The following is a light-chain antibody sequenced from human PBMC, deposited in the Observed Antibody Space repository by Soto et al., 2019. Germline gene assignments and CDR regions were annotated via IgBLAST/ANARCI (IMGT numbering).Light chain of an antibody. CDR1: QSVSSSY. CDR3: QQYGSSPLT. V-gene: IGKV3-20*01. Sequence: EIVLTQSPGTLSLSPGERATLSCRASQSVSSSYVAWYQQKPGQAPRLLIYDASSRATGIPDRFSGSGSGTDFTLTISRLEPEDFAEYYCQQYGSSPLTFGPGTKVDI. J-gene: IGKJ3*01. CDR2: DAS.